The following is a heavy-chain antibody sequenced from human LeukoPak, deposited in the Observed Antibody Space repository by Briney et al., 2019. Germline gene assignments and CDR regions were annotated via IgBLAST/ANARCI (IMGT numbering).Heavy chain of an antibody. V-gene: IGHV3-23*01. CDR2: INTSGGST. CDR1: GFTFSSYA. J-gene: IGHJ4*02. D-gene: IGHD3-22*01. Sequence: TGGSLRLSCAASGFTFSSYAMSWVRQAPGKGLEWVSTINTSGGSTFYPDSVRGRFTISRDNSKNTLYLQMNSLRAEDTAVYYCAKRSGYYIDYWGQGTLVTVSS. CDR3: AKRSGYYIDY.